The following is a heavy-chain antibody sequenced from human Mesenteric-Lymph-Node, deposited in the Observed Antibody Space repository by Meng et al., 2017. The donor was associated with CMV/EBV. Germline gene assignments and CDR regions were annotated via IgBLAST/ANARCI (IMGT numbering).Heavy chain of an antibody. CDR1: GFTVDEYS. J-gene: IGHJ6*02. CDR2: ISSSSSTI. Sequence: GESLKISCAASGFTVDEYSMNWVRQAPGKGLEWVSYISSSSSTIYYEDSVKGRFTISRDNSKNSLHFQMNSLRVEDTAVYYCARRVYYGLDVWGQGTTVTVSS. CDR3: ARRVYYGLDV. V-gene: IGHV3-48*04.